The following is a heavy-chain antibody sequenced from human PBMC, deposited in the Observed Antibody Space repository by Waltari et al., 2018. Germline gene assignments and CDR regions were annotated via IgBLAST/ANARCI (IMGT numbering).Heavy chain of an antibody. Sequence: EVQLVQSGAEVKKPGATGKISCKASGYTLTDYYIHWVQQAPGKGLEWMGRVDPADSETIYAEKFQGRVTITADTSTDTAYMELSSLRSEDTAVYYCATVLTTVPTYWFDPWGQGTLVTVSS. D-gene: IGHD4-4*01. J-gene: IGHJ5*02. CDR3: ATVLTTVPTYWFDP. CDR2: VDPADSET. CDR1: GYTLTDYY. V-gene: IGHV1-69-2*01.